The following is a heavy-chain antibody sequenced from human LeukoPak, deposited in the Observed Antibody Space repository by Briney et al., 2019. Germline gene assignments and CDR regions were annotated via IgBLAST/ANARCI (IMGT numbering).Heavy chain of an antibody. V-gene: IGHV1-2*02. CDR1: AYTFSDYY. J-gene: IGHJ4*02. CDR3: AIKRIHGNPFDY. CDR2: FHPSSGGA. D-gene: IGHD2/OR15-2a*01. Sequence: ASVEVSCKASAYTFSDYYVRWVRQAPGQGLEWMGWFHPSSGGAGYAQKFQGRVIMTRGTSISTAYMQLTRLTSDDTAVYYCAIKRIHGNPFDYWGQGTLVTVSS.